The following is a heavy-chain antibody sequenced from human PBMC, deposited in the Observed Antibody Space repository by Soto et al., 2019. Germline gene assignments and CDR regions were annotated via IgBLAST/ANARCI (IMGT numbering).Heavy chain of an antibody. D-gene: IGHD5-18*01. CDR1: GGSISNYY. Sequence: PSETLSLTCTVSGGSISNYYWTWIRQPPGKGLEWIGYIYYSGTTNYNPSLKSRVTISVDTSKNQFSLKLSSVTAADTAVYYCARDGGYSYPASDYWGQGTLVTVSS. CDR2: IYYSGTT. J-gene: IGHJ4*02. CDR3: ARDGGYSYPASDY. V-gene: IGHV4-59*01.